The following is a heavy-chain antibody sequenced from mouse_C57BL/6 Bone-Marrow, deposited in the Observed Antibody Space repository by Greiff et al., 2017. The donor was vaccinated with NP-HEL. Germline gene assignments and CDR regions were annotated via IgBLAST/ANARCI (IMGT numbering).Heavy chain of an antibody. J-gene: IGHJ3*01. D-gene: IGHD4-1*01. Sequence: EVQRVESGGGLVKPGGSLKLSCAASGFTFSSYAMSWVRQTPEKRLEWVATISDGGSYTYYPDNVKGRFTISRDNAKNNLYLQMSHLKSEDTAMYYCARQNWDDAYWGQGTLVTVSA. CDR1: GFTFSSYA. CDR3: ARQNWDDAY. V-gene: IGHV5-4*01. CDR2: ISDGGSYT.